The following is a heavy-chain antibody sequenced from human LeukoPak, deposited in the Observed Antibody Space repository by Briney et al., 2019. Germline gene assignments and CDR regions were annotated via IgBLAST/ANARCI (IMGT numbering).Heavy chain of an antibody. Sequence: ASVKVSCKVSGYTLTELSMHWVRQAPGKGLEWMGGFDPEDGETIYAQKFQGRVTMTEDTSTDTAYMELSSLRSDDTAIYYCARDSCSLSSCPFFGYWGQGTPVTVSS. CDR2: FDPEDGET. CDR3: ARDSCSLSSCPFFGY. CDR1: GYTLTELS. D-gene: IGHD2-2*01. J-gene: IGHJ4*02. V-gene: IGHV1-24*01.